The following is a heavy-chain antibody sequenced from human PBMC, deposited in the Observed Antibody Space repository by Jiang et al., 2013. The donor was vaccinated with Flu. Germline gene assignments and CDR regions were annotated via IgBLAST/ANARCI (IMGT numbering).Heavy chain of an antibody. Sequence: VQLLESGGGLVQPGGSLRLSCVASGFSFSSYSMNWVRQAPGRGLEWVSYISSSSSSIYYADSVKGRFTISRDNAKNSLFLQMNSLRAEDTAVYYCATGYSFNSLNFDYWGQGTLVTVSS. J-gene: IGHJ4*02. CDR3: ATGYSFNSLNFDY. CDR2: ISSSSSSI. V-gene: IGHV3-48*01. D-gene: IGHD5-18*01. CDR1: GFSFSSYS.